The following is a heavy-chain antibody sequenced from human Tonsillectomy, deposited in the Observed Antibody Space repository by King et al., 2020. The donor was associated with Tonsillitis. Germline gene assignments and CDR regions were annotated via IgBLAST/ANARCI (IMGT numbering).Heavy chain of an antibody. J-gene: IGHJ4*02. Sequence: VQLVESGGGLVQPGGSLRLSCAASGFTFSSYWMHWVRQAPGKGLVWVSRINSDGSSTSYADAVKGRFTISRDNAKNTLYLQMNSLRAEDTAVYYCARVGGIVGAAFDYWGQGTLVTVSS. CDR2: INSDGSST. CDR1: GFTFSSYW. D-gene: IGHD1-26*01. CDR3: ARVGGIVGAAFDY. V-gene: IGHV3-74*01.